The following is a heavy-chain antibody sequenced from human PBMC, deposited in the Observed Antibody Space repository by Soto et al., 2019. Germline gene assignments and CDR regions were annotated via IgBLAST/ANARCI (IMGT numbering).Heavy chain of an antibody. CDR1: GFTFSSYG. CDR3: ARDRVEWELLFPHY. Sequence: QVQLVESGGGVVQPGRSLRLSCAASGFTFSSYGMHWVRQAPGKGLEWVAVISYDGSNKYYADSVKGRFTISRDNSKNTLYLQMNSLRAEDTAVYYCARDRVEWELLFPHYWGQGTLVTVSS. CDR2: ISYDGSNK. D-gene: IGHD1-26*01. J-gene: IGHJ4*02. V-gene: IGHV3-30*03.